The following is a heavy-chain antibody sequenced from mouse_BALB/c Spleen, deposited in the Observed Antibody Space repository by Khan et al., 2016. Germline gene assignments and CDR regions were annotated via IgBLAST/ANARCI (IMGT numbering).Heavy chain of an antibody. CDR1: GYTFTEYI. Sequence: QVRLQQSGAELVKPGASVKLSCKASGYTFTEYIIHWVKQRSGQGLEWIGWFYPGSGSIKYNEKFKDKATLTADKSSSTVYMELSRLTSEDSAVYFCARHEGSTMITTVYFDYWGQGTTLTVSS. J-gene: IGHJ2*01. D-gene: IGHD2-4*01. CDR2: FYPGSGSI. CDR3: ARHEGSTMITTVYFDY. V-gene: IGHV1-62-2*01.